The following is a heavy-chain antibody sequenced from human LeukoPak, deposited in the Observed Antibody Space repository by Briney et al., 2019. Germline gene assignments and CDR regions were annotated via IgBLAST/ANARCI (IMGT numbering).Heavy chain of an antibody. Sequence: SETLSLTCNVFGDSTSSSSCYWGWIRQPPGKGLEWIGNIYYNGNTNSNPSLKSRVTISADTSKNQFSLKLTSVTAADTAVYYCVRGNYDNRGYSNAFDIWGQGTMVTVSS. V-gene: IGHV4-61*05. J-gene: IGHJ3*02. CDR2: IYYNGNT. CDR1: GDSTSSSSCY. CDR3: VRGNYDNRGYSNAFDI. D-gene: IGHD3-22*01.